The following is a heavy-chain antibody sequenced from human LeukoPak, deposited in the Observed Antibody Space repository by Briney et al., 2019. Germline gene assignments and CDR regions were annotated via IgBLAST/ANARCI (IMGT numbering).Heavy chain of an antibody. CDR2: IIPIFGTA. D-gene: IGHD3-22*01. V-gene: IGHV1-69*13. J-gene: IGHJ2*01. CDR1: GGTFISYA. Sequence: GASVKVSCKASGGTFISYAISWVRQAPGQGLEWMGGIIPIFGTANYAQKFQGRVTITADESTSTAYMELSSLRSEDTAVYYCARVPYYYDSSGPYWYFDLWGRGTLVTVSS. CDR3: ARVPYYYDSSGPYWYFDL.